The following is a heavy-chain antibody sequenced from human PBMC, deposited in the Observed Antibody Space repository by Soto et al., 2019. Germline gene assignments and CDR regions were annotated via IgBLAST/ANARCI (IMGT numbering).Heavy chain of an antibody. Sequence: SVKVSCKASGGTFSSYAISWVRQAPGQGLEWMGGIIPIFGTANYAQKFQGRVTITADESTSTAYMELSSLRSEDTAVYYCARDIPYSSSPIYGMDVWGQGTTVTVSS. CDR3: ARDIPYSSSPIYGMDV. CDR1: GGTFSSYA. V-gene: IGHV1-69*13. CDR2: IIPIFGTA. D-gene: IGHD6-13*01. J-gene: IGHJ6*02.